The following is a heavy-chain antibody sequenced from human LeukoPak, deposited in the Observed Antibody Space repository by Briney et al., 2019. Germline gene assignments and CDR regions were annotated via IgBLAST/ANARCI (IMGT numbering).Heavy chain of an antibody. CDR1: GFTFSTYW. CDR3: VSFYETY. CDR2: IKQDGTDK. Sequence: GGSLRLSCAGSGFTFSTYWMSWVRQAPGKGLDWVANIKQDGTDKYYVDSVKGRFTISRDNAKSLLYLQMNSLRAEDTAVYYCVSFYETYWGRGTLVTVSS. V-gene: IGHV3-7*01. J-gene: IGHJ4*02. D-gene: IGHD2/OR15-2a*01.